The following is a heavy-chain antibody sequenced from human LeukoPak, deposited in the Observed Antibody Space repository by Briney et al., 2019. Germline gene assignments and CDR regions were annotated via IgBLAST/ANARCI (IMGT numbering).Heavy chain of an antibody. D-gene: IGHD2-2*01. J-gene: IGHJ4*02. CDR3: ARVGGHCTSTSCPPPDY. Sequence: GGSLRLSCAASGLTFSSYNMDWVRHAPGKGLEWVSFIDSSSRYIYQADSVKGRFTISRDNAKSSVFLKKNSLRAEDTAVYYCARVGGHCTSTSCPPPDYWGQGTLVTVSS. V-gene: IGHV3-21*01. CDR2: IDSSSRYI. CDR1: GLTFSSYN.